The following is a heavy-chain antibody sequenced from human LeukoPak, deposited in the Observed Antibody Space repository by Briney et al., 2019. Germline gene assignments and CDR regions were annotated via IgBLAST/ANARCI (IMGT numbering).Heavy chain of an antibody. CDR1: GFTFSSYS. CDR3: AKEVNSGSPSTWKTDAFDI. J-gene: IGHJ3*02. Sequence: PGGSLRLSCAASGFTFSSYSMNWVRQAPGKGLEWVSSISSSRSYIYYADSVKGRFTISRDNSKNTLYLQMNSLRAEDTAVYYRAKEVNSGSPSTWKTDAFDIWGQGTMVTVSS. D-gene: IGHD5-12*01. CDR2: ISSSRSYI. V-gene: IGHV3-21*04.